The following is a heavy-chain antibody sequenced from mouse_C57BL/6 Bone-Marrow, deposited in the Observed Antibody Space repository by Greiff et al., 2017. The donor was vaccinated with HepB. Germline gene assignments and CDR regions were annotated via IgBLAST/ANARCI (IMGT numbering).Heavy chain of an antibody. CDR3: ASLYDYAPMDY. D-gene: IGHD2-4*01. CDR1: GFTFSDYE. CDR2: ISSGSSTI. Sequence: EVKVEESGGGLVKPGGSLKLSCAASGFTFSDYEMHWVRQAPEKGLEWVAYISSGSSTIYYTDTVKGRFTISRDNAKNTMFLQMTSLRSEDTAMCYSASLYDYAPMDYWGQGTSVTVSS. J-gene: IGHJ4*01. V-gene: IGHV5-17*01.